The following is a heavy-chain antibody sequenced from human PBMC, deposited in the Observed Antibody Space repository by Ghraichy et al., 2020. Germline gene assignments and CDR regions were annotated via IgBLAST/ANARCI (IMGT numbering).Heavy chain of an antibody. Sequence: LSLTCAASGFTFSTYAMSWVRQAPGKGLEWVSAISVGGASTYFADSVKGRFTISRDNSKNTLYLQMNSLRAEDTAVYYCAKDRYDSPRYGMDVWGQGTTVTVSS. CDR1: GFTFSTYA. CDR2: ISVGGAST. D-gene: IGHD3-22*01. CDR3: AKDRYDSPRYGMDV. V-gene: IGHV3-23*01. J-gene: IGHJ6*02.